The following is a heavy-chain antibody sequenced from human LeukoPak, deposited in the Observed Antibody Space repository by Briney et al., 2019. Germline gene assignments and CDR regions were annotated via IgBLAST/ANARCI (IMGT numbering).Heavy chain of an antibody. J-gene: IGHJ4*02. CDR2: INPNSGDT. Sequence: ASVKVSCKASGYTFTGYHMHWVRQAPGQGLEWMGRINPNSGDTNYAQKFQGRVTMTRDTSISTAYMELSRLRSDDTAVYYCARDYCSSTSCLFDYWGRGTLVTVSS. CDR1: GYTFTGYH. CDR3: ARDYCSSTSCLFDY. V-gene: IGHV1-2*06. D-gene: IGHD2-2*01.